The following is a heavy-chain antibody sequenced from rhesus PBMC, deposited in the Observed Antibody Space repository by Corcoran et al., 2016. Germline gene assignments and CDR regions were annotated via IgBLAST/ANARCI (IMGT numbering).Heavy chain of an antibody. V-gene: IGHV4-76*01. CDR3: AGDRYSWNRESYFDY. CDR2: IYDSSGST. J-gene: IGHJ4*01. CDR1: GYSISRGYD. Sequence: QVQLQESGPGVVKPSETLSLTCAVAGYSISRGYDWSWIRQPPGKGLEWIGYIYDSSGSTNYNPSLKNRVTISKDTSKNQFSLKLSSVTAADTAVYYCAGDRYSWNRESYFDYFGQAALVTVSS. D-gene: IGHD1-1-1*01.